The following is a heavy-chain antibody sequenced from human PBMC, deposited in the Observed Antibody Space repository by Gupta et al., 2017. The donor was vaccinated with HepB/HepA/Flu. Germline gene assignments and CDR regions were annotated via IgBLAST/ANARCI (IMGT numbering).Heavy chain of an antibody. CDR2: IKQDGSEK. Sequence: EVQLVESGGGLVQPGGSLRLSCAASGFTFSSYWMSWVRQAPGKGLEWVANIKQDGSEKYYVDSVKGRFTISRDNAKNSLYLQMNSLRAEDTAVYYCARGSSGNYYYYGMDVWGQGTTVTVSS. CDR3: ARGSSGNYYYYGMDV. CDR1: GFTFSSYW. J-gene: IGHJ6*02. D-gene: IGHD3-10*01. V-gene: IGHV3-7*01.